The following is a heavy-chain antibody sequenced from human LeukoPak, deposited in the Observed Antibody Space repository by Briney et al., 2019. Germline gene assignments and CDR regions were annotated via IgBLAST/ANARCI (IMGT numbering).Heavy chain of an antibody. D-gene: IGHD1-1*01. Sequence: ASVKVSCKASGYTFTGYYLHWVRQAPGQGLEWMGWINPNSGGTNYAQKFQGRATMTRDTSISTAYMEMSRLTSDDTAVYYCATGRDSGNWKSPFDYWAQGTLVTVSS. CDR2: INPNSGGT. V-gene: IGHV1-2*02. J-gene: IGHJ4*02. CDR3: ATGRDSGNWKSPFDY. CDR1: GYTFTGYY.